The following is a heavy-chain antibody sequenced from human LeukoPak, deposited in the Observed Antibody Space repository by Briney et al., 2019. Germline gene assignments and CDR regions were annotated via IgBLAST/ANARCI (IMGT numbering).Heavy chain of an antibody. J-gene: IGHJ5*02. CDR1: GGTFSSYV. CDR3: ASIPYSSSSPYNWFDL. V-gene: IGHV1-69*13. Sequence: SVTVSCKASGGTFSSYVISWVRQAPGQGREWVGGVVPFYGTANYAQKFQGRVPITADESTSTAYMEQSSLRCEDTAVYFCASIPYSSSSPYNWFDLWGQGTLVTVPS. D-gene: IGHD6-6*01. CDR2: VVPFYGTA.